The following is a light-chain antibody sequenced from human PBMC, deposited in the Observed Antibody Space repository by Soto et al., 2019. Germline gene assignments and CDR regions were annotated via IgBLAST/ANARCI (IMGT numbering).Light chain of an antibody. CDR2: DAS. V-gene: IGKV3D-15*01. J-gene: IGKJ1*01. CDR3: HQYNGWPRT. Sequence: EIVMTQSPDTLSVSPGEGATVSCRASQSVSSYLAWYQQKPGQAPRLLIYDASTRATGIPDRFSGSGSGTDFTLTITSLQSEDFAVYYCHQYNGWPRTFGQGTKVDIK. CDR1: QSVSSY.